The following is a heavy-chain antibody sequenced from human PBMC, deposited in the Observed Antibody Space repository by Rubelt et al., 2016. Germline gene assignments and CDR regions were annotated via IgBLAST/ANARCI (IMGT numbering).Heavy chain of an antibody. CDR3: APRGCGGDCKNAVDI. V-gene: IGHV1-24*01. J-gene: IGHJ3*02. Sequence: QVQLVQSGAEVKKPGASVKVSCKVSGYTLTELSLHWVRQAPGKGLEWMGGFDTEDGETIYAQKFQGKVTRTEDTSTETAYMGPSSLRSEDAAVYYCAPRGCGGDCKNAVDIGGQGTSVTVSS. CDR1: GYTLTELS. D-gene: IGHD2-21*02. CDR2: FDTEDGET.